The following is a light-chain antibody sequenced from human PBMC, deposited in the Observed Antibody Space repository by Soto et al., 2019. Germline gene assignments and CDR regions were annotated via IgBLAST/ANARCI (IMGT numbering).Light chain of an antibody. V-gene: IGLV1-40*01. Sequence: QAVGTQPPSVSRAPGQRVTISCTGSSSNIGAGYDVHWYQQLPGTAPKLLIYGNNNRPSGVPDRFSGSKSGTSASLAITGLQAEDEADDYCQSYDSSLSGYVVFGGGTKLTFL. CDR1: SSNIGAGYD. CDR3: QSYDSSLSGYVV. J-gene: IGLJ2*01. CDR2: GNN.